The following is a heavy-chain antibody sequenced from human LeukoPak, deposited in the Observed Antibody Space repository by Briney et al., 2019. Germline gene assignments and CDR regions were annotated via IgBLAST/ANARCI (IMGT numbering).Heavy chain of an antibody. Sequence: PGGSLRLSCAASGFTFTTFSMNWVRQAPGKGLEWVSYISRNSGTKYYADSVKGRFTISRDNAKNLLYLQMNSLRDEDAGVYYCARDWEVATIAAAALGYWGRGTGVTVSS. D-gene: IGHD6-13*01. CDR2: ISRNSGTK. J-gene: IGHJ4*02. V-gene: IGHV3-48*02. CDR3: ARDWEVATIAAAALGY. CDR1: GFTFTTFS.